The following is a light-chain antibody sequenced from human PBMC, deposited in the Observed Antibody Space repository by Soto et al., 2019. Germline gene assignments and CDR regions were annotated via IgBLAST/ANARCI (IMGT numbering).Light chain of an antibody. V-gene: IGKV1-39*01. J-gene: IGKJ2*01. CDR3: QQSYSTPYT. CDR2: AAS. Sequence: DIPMTQSPSSLSASVGDRVTITCRTSQRISTYLNWYQQRPGKAPNLLIYAASSLQSGVPSRFTGSGSGSDFTLTINSLQPEDFATYYCQQSYSTPYTFGQGTKLEIK. CDR1: QRISTY.